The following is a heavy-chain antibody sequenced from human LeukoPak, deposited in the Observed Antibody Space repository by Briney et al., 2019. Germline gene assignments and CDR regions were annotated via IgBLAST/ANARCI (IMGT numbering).Heavy chain of an antibody. J-gene: IGHJ4*02. CDR2: ISYDGSNT. D-gene: IGHD3-22*01. CDR1: GFTFRSYA. V-gene: IGHV3-30-3*01. Sequence: GGSLRLSCAASGFTFRSYAMHWVRQAPGKGLEWVAGISYDGSNTYYEDSVKGRFTISRDNSKNTLYLQMNSLRTEDTAVYYCARDPYDSSGYPMGYWGQGTLVTVSS. CDR3: ARDPYDSSGYPMGY.